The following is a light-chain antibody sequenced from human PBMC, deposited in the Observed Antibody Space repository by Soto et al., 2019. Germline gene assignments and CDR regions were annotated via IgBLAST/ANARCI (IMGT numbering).Light chain of an antibody. Sequence: QSALTQPASVSASPGQSITISCTGTSSDIGTYNLVSWYQHYPGKAPKLMIYEGIKRPSGVSNRFSGSKSGNTAFLTISGLQAEDEADYYCCSYAGSGTDNYVFGSGTKVTVL. CDR2: EGI. CDR3: CSYAGSGTDNYV. J-gene: IGLJ1*01. CDR1: SSDIGTYNL. V-gene: IGLV2-23*01.